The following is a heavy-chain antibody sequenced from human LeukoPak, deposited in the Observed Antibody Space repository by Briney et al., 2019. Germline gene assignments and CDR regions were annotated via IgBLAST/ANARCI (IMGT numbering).Heavy chain of an antibody. CDR1: VGTFSSYA. V-gene: IGHV1-69*05. D-gene: IGHD3-22*01. CDR3: ARDSYDSSGYYRSHFDY. CDR2: IIPIFGTA. Sequence: SVKVSCKASVGTFSSYAISWVRQAPGQGLEWMGRIIPIFGTANYAQKFQGRVTITTDESTSTAYMELSSLRSEDTAVYYCARDSYDSSGYYRSHFDYWGQGTLVTVSS. J-gene: IGHJ4*02.